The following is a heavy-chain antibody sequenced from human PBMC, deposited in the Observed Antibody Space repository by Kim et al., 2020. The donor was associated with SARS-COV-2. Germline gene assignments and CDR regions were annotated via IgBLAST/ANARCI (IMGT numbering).Heavy chain of an antibody. V-gene: IGHV3-30*04. D-gene: IGHD4-17*01. J-gene: IGHJ6*02. Sequence: GGSLRLSCAASGFTFSSYAMHWVRQAPGKGLEWVAVISYDGSNKYYADSVKGRFTISRDNSKNTLYLQLNSLRAEDTAVYYCARGITTVTPTGYYYYYYGMDVWGQGTTVTVSS. CDR1: GFTFSSYA. CDR2: ISYDGSNK. CDR3: ARGITTVTPTGYYYYYYGMDV.